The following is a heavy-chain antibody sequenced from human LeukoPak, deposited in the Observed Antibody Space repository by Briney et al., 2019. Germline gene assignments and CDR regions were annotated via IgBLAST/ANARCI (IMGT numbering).Heavy chain of an antibody. CDR1: GFTFAIYA. V-gene: IGHV3-30*14. CDR2: ISYDGNNK. CDR3: AREFRQTYTSGWSLDY. D-gene: IGHD6-19*01. J-gene: IGHJ4*02. Sequence: LAGGSLRLSCAASGFTFAIYAMHWVRQAPGKGLEWVAVISYDGNNKYYADSVKGRFTISRDNSKNTIYLQMNSLRAEDTATYYCAREFRQTYTSGWSLDYWGQGTLVTVSS.